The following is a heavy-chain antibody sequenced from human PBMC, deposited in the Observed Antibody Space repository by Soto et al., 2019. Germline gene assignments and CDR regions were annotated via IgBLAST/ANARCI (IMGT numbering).Heavy chain of an antibody. Sequence: PGGSLRLSCAASGFTFSSYSMNWVRQAPGKGLEWVSYISSSSSTIYYADSVKGRFTISRDNAKNSLYLQMNSLRAEDTAVYYCARDVAIFGEVRLRFDYWGQGTLVTVSS. J-gene: IGHJ4*02. V-gene: IGHV3-48*01. CDR3: ARDVAIFGEVRLRFDY. CDR1: GFTFSSYS. D-gene: IGHD3-3*01. CDR2: ISSSSSTI.